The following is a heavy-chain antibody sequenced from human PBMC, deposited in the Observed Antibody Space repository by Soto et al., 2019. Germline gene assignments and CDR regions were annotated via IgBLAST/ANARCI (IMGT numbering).Heavy chain of an antibody. V-gene: IGHV1-69*01. CDR2: IIPMFGTP. Sequence: QVQLVQSGAELKKPGSSVKVSCKASGGTFSKYAISWVRQAPGQGLEWLGGIIPMFGTPNYAQKFQGRVTISADVSTTTASLELSSLTSADTAVYFCARPLLDRTFYHGLAVWGQGTAVTGSS. CDR1: GGTFSKYA. D-gene: IGHD2-15*01. J-gene: IGHJ6*02. CDR3: ARPLLDRTFYHGLAV.